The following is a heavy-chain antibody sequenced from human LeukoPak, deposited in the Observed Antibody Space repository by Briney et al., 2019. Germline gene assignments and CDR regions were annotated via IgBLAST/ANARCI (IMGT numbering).Heavy chain of an antibody. CDR3: ARGQGIAAAGTRYYYYYGMDV. D-gene: IGHD6-13*01. J-gene: IGHJ6*02. CDR1: GFTFSSYS. CDR2: ISSSSSTI. V-gene: IGHV3-48*02. Sequence: GSLRLSCAASGFTFSSYSMNWVRQAPGKGLEWVSYISSSSSTIYYADSVKGRFTISRDNAKNSLYLQMNSLRDEDTAVYYCARGQGIAAAGTRYYYYYGMDVWGQGTTVTVSS.